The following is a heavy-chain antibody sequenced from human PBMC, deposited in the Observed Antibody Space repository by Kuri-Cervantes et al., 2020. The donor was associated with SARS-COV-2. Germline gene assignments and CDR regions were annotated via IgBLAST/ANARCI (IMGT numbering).Heavy chain of an antibody. V-gene: IGHV3-7*01. CDR2: IKQDGSEK. D-gene: IGHD5-12*01. CDR1: GFTFSSYW. CDR3: ASSRGYGGYDLYYYYYMDV. Sequence: GGSLRLSCAASGFTFSSYWMSWVRQAPGRGLEWVANIKQDGSEKYYVDSVKGRFTISRENAKNSLYLQMNSLRAEDSAVYYCASSRGYGGYDLYYYYYMDVWGKGTTVTVSS. J-gene: IGHJ6*03.